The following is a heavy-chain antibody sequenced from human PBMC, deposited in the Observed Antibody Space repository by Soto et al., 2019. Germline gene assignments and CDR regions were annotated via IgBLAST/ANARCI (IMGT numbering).Heavy chain of an antibody. J-gene: IGHJ4*02. Sequence: ASVKVSCKTSGYTFTNYPITWVRQAPGQGLEWVGWISAYSGSTNYAQNLQGRVTMTTDTSTGTVYMELRSLRYDDTAVYYCATAAAGLGESLFDYWGQGTLVTVSS. V-gene: IGHV1-18*04. CDR1: GYTFTNYP. CDR3: ATAAAGLGESLFDY. CDR2: ISAYSGST. D-gene: IGHD3-10*01.